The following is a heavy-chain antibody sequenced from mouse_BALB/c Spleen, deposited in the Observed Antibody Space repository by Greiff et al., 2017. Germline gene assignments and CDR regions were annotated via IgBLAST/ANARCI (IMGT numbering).Heavy chain of an antibody. CDR1: GFAFSSYD. CDR2: ISSGGGST. D-gene: IGHD2-4*01. Sequence: EVQLVESGGGLVKPGGSLKLSCAASGFAFSSYDMSWVRQTPEKRLEWVAYISSGGGSTYYPDTVKGRFTISRDNAKNTLYLQMSSLKSEDTAMYYCARQGDDYSFAYWGQGTLVTVSA. CDR3: ARQGDDYSFAY. V-gene: IGHV5-12-1*01. J-gene: IGHJ3*01.